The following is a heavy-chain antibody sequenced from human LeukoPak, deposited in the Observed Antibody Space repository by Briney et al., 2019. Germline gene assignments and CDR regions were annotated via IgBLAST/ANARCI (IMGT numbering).Heavy chain of an antibody. CDR2: ITSSSSYI. V-gene: IGHV3-21*01. J-gene: IGHJ4*02. Sequence: GGSLRLSCAASGFTLSGYTMNWVRQASGKGLEWVSSITSSSSYIYYADSMKGRFAISRDNAKNSLFLQMNSLRAEDTAVYYCARITGGYDYWGQGTLVTVSS. CDR3: ARITGGYDY. CDR1: GFTLSGYT. D-gene: IGHD3-22*01.